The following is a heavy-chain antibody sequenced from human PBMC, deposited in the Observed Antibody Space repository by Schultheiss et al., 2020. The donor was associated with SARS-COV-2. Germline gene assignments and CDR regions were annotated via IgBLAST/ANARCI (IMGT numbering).Heavy chain of an antibody. D-gene: IGHD6-13*01. V-gene: IGHV4-4*02. Sequence: SETLSLTCTVSGGSFSSNDWWSWVRQPPGKGLEWIGYIYYSGSTNYNPSLKSRVTISVDTSKNQFSLKLSSVTAADTAVYYCARGRYVAAAGYYFDSWGQGALVTVSS. CDR2: IYYSGST. J-gene: IGHJ4*02. CDR3: ARGRYVAAAGYYFDS. CDR1: GGSFSSNDW.